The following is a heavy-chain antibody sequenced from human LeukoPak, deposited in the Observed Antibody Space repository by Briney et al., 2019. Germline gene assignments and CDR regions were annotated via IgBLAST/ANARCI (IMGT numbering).Heavy chain of an antibody. CDR2: IYSSGST. D-gene: IGHD6-13*01. V-gene: IGHV4-4*07. CDR3: ARETTGAGTARPFDY. Sequence: PSETLSLTCTVSGGSISNLYWSWIRQPAGKTLEWIGRIYSSGSTNYNPSLKSRVTMSLDTSKNQFSLKLSSVTAAHTAVYFCARETTGAGTARPFDYWGQGTLVTVSS. CDR1: GGSISNLY. J-gene: IGHJ4*02.